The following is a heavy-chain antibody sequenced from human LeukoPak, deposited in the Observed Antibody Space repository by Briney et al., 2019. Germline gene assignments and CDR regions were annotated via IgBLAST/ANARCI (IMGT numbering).Heavy chain of an antibody. CDR2: TYYRSKWYN. CDR3: ASRGYSSGWYPRGYFDY. CDR1: GDSVSSNSAA. V-gene: IGHV6-1*01. Sequence: SQTLSLTCAISGDSVSSNSAAWNWIRQSPSRGLEWLGRTYYRSKWYNDYAVSVKSRTTINPDTSKNQFSLKLSSVTAADTAVYFCASRGYSSGWYPRGYFDYWGQGTLVTVSS. D-gene: IGHD6-19*01. J-gene: IGHJ4*02.